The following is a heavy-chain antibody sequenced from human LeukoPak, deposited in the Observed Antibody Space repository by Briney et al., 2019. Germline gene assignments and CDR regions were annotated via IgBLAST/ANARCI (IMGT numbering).Heavy chain of an antibody. CDR2: VYSTGST. Sequence: SETLSLTCTVSGGSISGYYWSWIRQAPGKGLEWIGYVYSTGSTNCNPSLKGPVTISVDTSKNQFSLKLSSVTAADTAVYYCARMWGVSSAAFDSWGQGALVTVSS. CDR1: GGSISGYY. D-gene: IGHD6-6*01. J-gene: IGHJ4*02. V-gene: IGHV4-59*01. CDR3: ARMWGVSSAAFDS.